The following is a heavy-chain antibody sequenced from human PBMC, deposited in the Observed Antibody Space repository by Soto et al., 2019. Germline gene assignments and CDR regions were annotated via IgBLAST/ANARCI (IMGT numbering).Heavy chain of an antibody. V-gene: IGHV3-23*01. CDR2: IDGSGART. CDR1: GFTFRSYV. J-gene: IGHJ2*01. Sequence: EVQLLESGGGLVQPGGSLRLSCAASGFTFRSYVMSWGRLAPGKGLEWVSGIDGSGARTFYADSVKGRFTISRDNSKNTLYLQMNSLRAEDTAVYYCAKPPTTETTYNWYLDLWGRGTLVTVSS. D-gene: IGHD4-17*01. CDR3: AKPPTTETTYNWYLDL.